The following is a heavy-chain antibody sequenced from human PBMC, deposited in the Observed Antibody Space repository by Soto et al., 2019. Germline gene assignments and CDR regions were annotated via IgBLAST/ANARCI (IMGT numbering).Heavy chain of an antibody. J-gene: IGHJ4*02. CDR3: AKGKVTIFGVVIIRGYFDY. V-gene: IGHV3-23*01. CDR1: GFTFSSYA. Sequence: GGSLRLSCAASGFTFSSYAMSWVRQAPGKGLEWVSAISGSGGSTYYADSVKGRFTISRDNSKNTLYLQMNSLRAEDTAVYYCAKGKVTIFGVVIIRGYFDYWGQGTLVTVSS. D-gene: IGHD3-3*01. CDR2: ISGSGGST.